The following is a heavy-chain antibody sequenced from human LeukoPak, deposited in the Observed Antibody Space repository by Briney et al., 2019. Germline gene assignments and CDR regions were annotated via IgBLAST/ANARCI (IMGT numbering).Heavy chain of an antibody. D-gene: IGHD4-23*01. CDR1: GFTFSSYG. V-gene: IGHV3-30*02. CDR3: ARRRTVVTPYDY. J-gene: IGHJ4*02. Sequence: SGGSLRLSCAASGFTFSSYGMHWVRQAPGKGLEWVAFIRYDGSNKYYADSVKGRFTISRDNSKNTLYLQMNSLRAEDTAVYYCARRRTVVTPYDYWGQGTLVTVSS. CDR2: IRYDGSNK.